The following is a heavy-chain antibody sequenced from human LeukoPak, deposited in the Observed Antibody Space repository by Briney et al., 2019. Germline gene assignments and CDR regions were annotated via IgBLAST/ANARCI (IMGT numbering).Heavy chain of an antibody. CDR3: AKDVRQLVPGAFDY. D-gene: IGHD6-13*01. CDR2: ISSTSSRT. CDR1: GFTFSSYE. Sequence: SGGSLRLSCAASGFTFSSYEMNWVRQAPGKGLEWVSAISSTSSRTYYTDSVKGRFTISRDNSKNTLYLQMNSLRAEDTAAYYCAKDVRQLVPGAFDYWGQGTLVTVSS. V-gene: IGHV3-23*01. J-gene: IGHJ4*02.